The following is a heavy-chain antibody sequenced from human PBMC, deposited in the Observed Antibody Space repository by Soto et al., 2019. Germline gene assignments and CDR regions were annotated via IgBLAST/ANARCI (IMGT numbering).Heavy chain of an antibody. D-gene: IGHD3-22*01. CDR2: INHSGST. J-gene: IGHJ4*02. CDR1: GGSFSCYY. Sequence: SETLSLTCAVYGGSFSCYYWSWIRQPPGKGLEWIGEINHSGSTNYNPSLKSRVTISVDTSKNQFSLKLSSVTAADTAVYYCARDIYYYDSSGYFDYWGQGTLVTVSS. CDR3: ARDIYYYDSSGYFDY. V-gene: IGHV4-34*01.